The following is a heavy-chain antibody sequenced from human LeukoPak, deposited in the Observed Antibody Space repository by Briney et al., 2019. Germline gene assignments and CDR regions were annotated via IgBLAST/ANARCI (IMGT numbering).Heavy chain of an antibody. V-gene: IGHV3-15*01. D-gene: IGHD3-9*01. J-gene: IGHJ4*02. CDR3: TTQGPEHYDILTGLDY. CDR1: GFTFSNAW. Sequence: GGSLRLSCAASGFTFSNAWMSWIRQAPGKGLEWVGRIKSKTDGGTTDYAAPVKGRLTISRDDSKNTLYLQMNSLKTEDTAVYYCTTQGPEHYDILTGLDYWGQGTMVTVSS. CDR2: IKSKTDGGTT.